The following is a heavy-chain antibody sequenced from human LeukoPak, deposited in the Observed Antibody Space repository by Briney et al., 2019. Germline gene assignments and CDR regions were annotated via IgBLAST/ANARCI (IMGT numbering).Heavy chain of an antibody. CDR2: INAGNGNT. CDR1: GYTFTSYV. Sequence: ASVKGSSKASGYTFTSYVMHWVRQAPGQRLEWMGWINAGNGNTKYSQKFQGRVTITRDTSASTAYMELSSLRSEDTAVYYCARARIAVAGTFDYWGQGTLVTVSS. D-gene: IGHD6-19*01. CDR3: ARARIAVAGTFDY. J-gene: IGHJ4*02. V-gene: IGHV1-3*01.